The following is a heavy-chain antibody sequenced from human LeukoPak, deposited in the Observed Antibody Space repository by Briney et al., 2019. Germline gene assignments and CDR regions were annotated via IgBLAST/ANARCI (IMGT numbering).Heavy chain of an antibody. CDR2: IYYSGST. CDR1: GGSISSYY. V-gene: IGHV4-59*08. D-gene: IGHD3-16*02. Sequence: PSETLSLTCTVSGGSISSYYWSWIRQPPGKGLEWIGYIYYSGSTNYNPSLKSRVTISVDTSKNQFSLKLSSVTAADTAVYYCARNPMGPYDYVWGSYRPGAFDIWGQGTMVTVSS. CDR3: ARNPMGPYDYVWGSYRPGAFDI. J-gene: IGHJ3*02.